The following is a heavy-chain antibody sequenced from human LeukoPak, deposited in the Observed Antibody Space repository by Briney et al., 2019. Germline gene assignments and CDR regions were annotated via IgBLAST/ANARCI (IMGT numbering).Heavy chain of an antibody. D-gene: IGHD4-17*01. CDR1: GFTVSSNY. CDR3: ARSEYGDFRNWFDL. J-gene: IGHJ5*02. Sequence: GGSLRLSCAASGFTVSSNYMSWVRQAPGKGLEWVSVIYSGGSTYYADSVKGRFTISRDNAKNSLYLQMSSLRDEDTAVYYCARSEYGDFRNWFDLWGQGTLVTVSS. V-gene: IGHV3-66*01. CDR2: IYSGGST.